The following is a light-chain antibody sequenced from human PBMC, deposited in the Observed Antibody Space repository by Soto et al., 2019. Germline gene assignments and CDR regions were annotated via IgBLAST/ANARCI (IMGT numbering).Light chain of an antibody. CDR3: HQSYTVPIT. J-gene: IGKJ5*01. CDR1: QNINRD. CDR2: GAS. Sequence: DIQMTQSPSSLSASVGDRVTITCRASQNINRDVSWFQQKPGKAPNLLIFGASNLQSGVPSRFSGSGSGTEFTLTITNLQPEDFVTYYCHQSYTVPITFGHGTRLDIK. V-gene: IGKV1-39*01.